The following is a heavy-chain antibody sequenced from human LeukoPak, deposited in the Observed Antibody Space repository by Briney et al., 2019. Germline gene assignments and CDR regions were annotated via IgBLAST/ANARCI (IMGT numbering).Heavy chain of an antibody. CDR3: AKQAHDFWSGYNY. J-gene: IGHJ4*02. CDR2: ISGDGGST. CDR1: GFTFADYA. Sequence: GRSLRLSCAASGFTFADYAMHWVRQAPGKGLEWVSLISGDGGSTYYADSVKGRFTISRDNSKNSLYLQMNSLRTEDTALYYCAKQAHDFWSGYNYWGQGTLVTVSS. D-gene: IGHD3-3*01. V-gene: IGHV3-43*02.